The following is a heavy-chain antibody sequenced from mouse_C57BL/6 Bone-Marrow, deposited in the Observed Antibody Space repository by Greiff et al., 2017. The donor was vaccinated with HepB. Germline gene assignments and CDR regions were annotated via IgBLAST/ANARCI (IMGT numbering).Heavy chain of an antibody. CDR2: IHPYDIDT. D-gene: IGHD2-12*01. J-gene: IGHJ2*01. V-gene: IGHV1-74*01. CDR3: AIRRCYAPYYFDY. CDR1: GYTFTSYW. Sequence: QVQLQQPGAELVKPGASVKVSCKASGYTFTSYWMHWVKQRPGQGLEWIGRIHPYDIDTNYNQKFKGKATLTVDKSSSTAYMQLSILTSEDSAVYYFAIRRCYAPYYFDYWGQGTTLTVSS.